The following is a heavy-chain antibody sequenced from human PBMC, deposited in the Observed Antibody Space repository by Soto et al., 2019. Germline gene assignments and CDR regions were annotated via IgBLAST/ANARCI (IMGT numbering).Heavy chain of an antibody. J-gene: IGHJ5*02. CDR3: ARGPLTYNWNKIREYWFDP. V-gene: IGHV1-69*13. CDR2: IIPIFGTA. CDR1: GGTFSSYA. D-gene: IGHD1-20*01. Sequence: SVKVSCKASGGTFSSYAISWVRQAPGQGLEWMGGIIPIFGTANYAQKFQGRVTITADESTGTAYMELSSLRSEDTAVYYCARGPLTYNWNKIREYWFDPWGRG.